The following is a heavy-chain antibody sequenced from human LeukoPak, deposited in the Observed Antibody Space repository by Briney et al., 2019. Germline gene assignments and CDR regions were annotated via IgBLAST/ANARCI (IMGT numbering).Heavy chain of an antibody. V-gene: IGHV1-8*01. CDR1: GYTFTSYD. CDR2: MNPNSGNT. CDR3: ARAEWTVTHIGIDY. Sequence: ASVKVSCKASGYTFTSYDINWVRQATGQGLEWMGWMNPNSGNTGYAQKFQGRVTMTRNTSISTAYMELSSLRSEDTAVYYCARAEWTVTHIGIDYWGQGTLVAVSS. J-gene: IGHJ4*02. D-gene: IGHD4-11*01.